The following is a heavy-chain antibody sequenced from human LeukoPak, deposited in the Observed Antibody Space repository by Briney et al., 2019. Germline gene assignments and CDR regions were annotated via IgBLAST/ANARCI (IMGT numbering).Heavy chain of an antibody. J-gene: IGHJ4*02. D-gene: IGHD3-22*01. CDR2: ISVGSNYI. V-gene: IGHV3-21*01. CDR3: GRLGRNSDRSVYYSYYDY. CDR1: GYTFSSYS. Sequence: GGSLRLSCAASGYTFSSYSINWVRQAPGKGLEWVSSISVGSNYIYYADSVRGRFSISGDDARNSLYLQMDSLRGDDTAVYYCGRLGRNSDRSVYYSYYDYGGKGPLVTVSS.